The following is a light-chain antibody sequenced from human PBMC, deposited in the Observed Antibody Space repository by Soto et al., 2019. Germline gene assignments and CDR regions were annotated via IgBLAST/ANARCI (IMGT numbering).Light chain of an antibody. CDR1: DSISRY. V-gene: IGKV1-39*01. Sequence: DIQMTQSPSSLSASVGDRVTITCRTSDSISRYLNWYQQRPGKAPKLLIYAASTLQSGVPSRFSGGGSGTEFTLTISSLQPEDFATYYCQQSYYTLLFTFGPGTRWIS. CDR3: QQSYYTLLFT. CDR2: AAS. J-gene: IGKJ3*01.